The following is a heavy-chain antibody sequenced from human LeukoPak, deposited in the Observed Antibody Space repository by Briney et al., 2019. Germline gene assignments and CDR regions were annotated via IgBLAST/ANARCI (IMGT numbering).Heavy chain of an antibody. J-gene: IGHJ4*02. D-gene: IGHD2-15*01. V-gene: IGHV1-69*04. Sequence: SVKVSCKASVGTFSSYASSWVRQAPGQGRGWVGRIIPILGIANYAQKFQGRVTITADKSTSTAYMALSSLRSEDTAVYYCARGHCSGGSCYPGDYWGQGTLVTVSS. CDR1: VGTFSSYA. CDR2: IIPILGIA. CDR3: ARGHCSGGSCYPGDY.